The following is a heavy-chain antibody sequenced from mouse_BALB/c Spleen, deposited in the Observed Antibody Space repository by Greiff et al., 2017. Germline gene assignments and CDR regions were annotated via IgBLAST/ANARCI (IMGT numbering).Heavy chain of an antibody. CDR2: INPSNGRT. CDR1: GYTFTSYW. V-gene: IGHV1S81*02. CDR3: ARGSYGGNYDWFAY. J-gene: IGHJ3*01. D-gene: IGHD1-1*01. Sequence: QVQLQQSGAELVKPGASVKLSCKASGYTFTSYWMHWVKQRPGQGLEWIGEINPSNGRTNYNEKFKSKATLTVDKSSSTAYLQLSSLTSEDSAVYYCARGSYGGNYDWFAYWGQGTLVTVSA.